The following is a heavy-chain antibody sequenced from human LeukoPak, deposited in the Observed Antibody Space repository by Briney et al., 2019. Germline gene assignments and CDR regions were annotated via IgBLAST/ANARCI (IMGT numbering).Heavy chain of an antibody. D-gene: IGHD6-19*01. CDR3: ARRGAVAGTVDY. CDR2: ISSSGSTI. V-gene: IGHV3-48*03. Sequence: GGSLRLSCAASGFTFSSYEMNWVRQAPGKGLEWVSYISSSGSTIYYADSVKGRSTISRDNAKSSLYLQMNSLRAEDTAVYYCARRGAVAGTVDYWGQGTLVTVSS. J-gene: IGHJ4*02. CDR1: GFTFSSYE.